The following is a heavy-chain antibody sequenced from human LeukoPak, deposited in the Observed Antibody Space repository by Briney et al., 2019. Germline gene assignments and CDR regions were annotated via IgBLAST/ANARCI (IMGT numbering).Heavy chain of an antibody. Sequence: GGSLRLSCAASGFTFSSYGMHWVRQAPGKGLEWVSVISGSGGSTYYADSVKGRFTISRDNSKNSLYLQMNSLRAEDTAVYYCARAAMVRGVDYFDYWGQGTLVTVSS. CDR1: GFTFSSYG. D-gene: IGHD3-10*01. J-gene: IGHJ4*02. CDR2: ISGSGGST. CDR3: ARAAMVRGVDYFDY. V-gene: IGHV3-23*01.